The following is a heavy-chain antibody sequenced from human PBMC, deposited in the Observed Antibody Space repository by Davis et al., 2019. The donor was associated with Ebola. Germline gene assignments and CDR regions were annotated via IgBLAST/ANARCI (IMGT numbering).Heavy chain of an antibody. V-gene: IGHV6-1*01. CDR3: ARAVWRGNSQGDYYYYGMDV. Sequence: HSQTLSLTCAISGDSVSSNSAAWNWIRQSPSRGLEWLGRTYYRSKWYNDYAVSVKSRITINPDTSKNQFSLQLNSVTPEDTAVYYCARAVWRGNSQGDYYYYGMDVWGQGTTVTVSS. CDR2: TYYRSKWYN. D-gene: IGHD4-23*01. CDR1: GDSVSSNSAA. J-gene: IGHJ6*02.